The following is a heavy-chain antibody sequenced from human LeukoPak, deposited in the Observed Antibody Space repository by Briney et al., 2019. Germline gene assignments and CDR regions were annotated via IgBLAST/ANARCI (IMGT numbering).Heavy chain of an antibody. CDR2: IYTSGST. CDR3: ASRAPYYYDSSGYYYRAFDI. V-gene: IGHV4-4*07. CDR1: GGSISSYY. Sequence: PSETLSLTCTVSGGSISSYYWSWIRQPAGKGLEWIGRIYTSGSTNYNPSLKSRVTISVDTSKNQFSLKLSSVTAADTAVYYCASRAPYYYDSSGYYYRAFDIWGQGTMVTVSS. D-gene: IGHD3-22*01. J-gene: IGHJ3*02.